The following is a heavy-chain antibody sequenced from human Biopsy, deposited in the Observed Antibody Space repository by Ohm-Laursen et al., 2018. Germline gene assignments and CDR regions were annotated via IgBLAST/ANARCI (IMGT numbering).Heavy chain of an antibody. CDR2: IYHSGTT. V-gene: IGHV4-31*11. CDR1: GYSVTNDYY. CDR3: ATFRASWDTTQGGDY. D-gene: IGHD1-26*01. J-gene: IGHJ4*02. Sequence: SQTLSLTCAVSGYSVTNDYYWGWIRQLPGKGLDWIGYIYHSGTTYYNPSLESRLTMSVDTSKNEFSLRLRSVTAADTAVYFCATFRASWDTTQGGDYWGQGTLVTVSS.